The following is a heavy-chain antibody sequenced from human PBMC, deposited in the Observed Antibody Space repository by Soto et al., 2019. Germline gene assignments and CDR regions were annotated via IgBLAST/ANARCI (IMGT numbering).Heavy chain of an antibody. CDR3: AREEAAAGDNNWFDP. V-gene: IGHV1-69*04. J-gene: IGHJ5*02. Sequence: ASVKVSCKASGGTFSSYTISWVRQAPGQGLEWMGRIIPILGIANYAQKFQGRVTITADKSTSTAYMELSSLRSEDTAVYYCAREEAAAGDNNWFDPWGQGTLVTVSS. CDR2: IIPILGIA. CDR1: GGTFSSYT. D-gene: IGHD6-13*01.